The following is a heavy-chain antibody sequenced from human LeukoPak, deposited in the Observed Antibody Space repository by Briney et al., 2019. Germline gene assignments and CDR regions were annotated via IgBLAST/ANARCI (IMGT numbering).Heavy chain of an antibody. D-gene: IGHD1-26*01. CDR3: VRDDGATKPC. CDR1: GFTLSSYW. V-gene: IGHV3-7*01. Sequence: GSLRLSCAASGFTLSSYWMSWVRQAPGKGLEWVANIKRDGSEKYYVDSVKGRFSISRDNAKNSLYLQMNSLRVEDTAVYYCVRDDGATKPCWGQGTLVTVSS. CDR2: IKRDGSEK. J-gene: IGHJ4*02.